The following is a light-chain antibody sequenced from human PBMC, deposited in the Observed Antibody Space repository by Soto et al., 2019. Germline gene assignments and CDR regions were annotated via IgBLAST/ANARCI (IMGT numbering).Light chain of an antibody. J-gene: IGKJ2*01. Sequence: DIVMTQSPLSLPVTPGEPASISCRSSQSLLHSNGNNILDWYLQKPGQSPQLLLYLASNRAYGVPDRFSGSGSGTDFTLKISRVEAEDVGVYYCMQALQSPRTFGQGTKLEI. V-gene: IGKV2-28*01. CDR2: LAS. CDR3: MQALQSPRT. CDR1: QSLLHSNGNNI.